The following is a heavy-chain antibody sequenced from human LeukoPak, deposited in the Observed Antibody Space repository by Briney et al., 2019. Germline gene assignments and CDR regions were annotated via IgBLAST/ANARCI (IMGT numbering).Heavy chain of an antibody. CDR3: ARVYDFWSGYYMDY. V-gene: IGHV1-69*06. CDR1: GGTFSSYA. CDR2: IIPIFGTA. J-gene: IGHJ4*02. D-gene: IGHD3-3*01. Sequence: ASVKVSCKASGGTFSSYAISWVRQAPGQGLEWMGGIIPIFGTANYAQKFQGRVTITADKSTSTAYMELSSLRSEDTAVYYCARVYDFWSGYYMDYWGQGTLVTVSS.